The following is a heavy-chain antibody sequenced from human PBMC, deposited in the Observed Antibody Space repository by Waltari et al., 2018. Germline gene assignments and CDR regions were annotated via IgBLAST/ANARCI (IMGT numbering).Heavy chain of an antibody. J-gene: IGHJ4*02. D-gene: IGHD1-26*01. CDR2: IVGAGGIT. V-gene: IGHV3-23*01. Sequence: EVQLLESGGGLVQPGGSLRLSCTASGFTFGGYAMRWVRQAPGKGLEWVSGIVGAGGITYYVDSVKGRFTVSRDNSANTLYLQMNSLGAEDTAMYYCAKMDSGTYTAHFEYWGQGTQVTVSS. CDR3: AKMDSGTYTAHFEY. CDR1: GFTFGGYA.